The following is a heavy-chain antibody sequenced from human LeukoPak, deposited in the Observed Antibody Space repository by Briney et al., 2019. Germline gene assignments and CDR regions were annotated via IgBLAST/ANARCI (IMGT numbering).Heavy chain of an antibody. CDR1: GFTFSSYA. Sequence: GGSLRLSCAASGFTFSSYAMSWVRQAPGKGLEWVAVISYDGSNKYYADSVKGRFTISRDNSRNTLYLQMNSLRAEDTALYYCVKDQGLYSFDWFDPWGQGTLVTVSS. CDR3: VKDQGLYSFDWFDP. CDR2: ISYDGSNK. D-gene: IGHD2-15*01. V-gene: IGHV3-30*18. J-gene: IGHJ5*02.